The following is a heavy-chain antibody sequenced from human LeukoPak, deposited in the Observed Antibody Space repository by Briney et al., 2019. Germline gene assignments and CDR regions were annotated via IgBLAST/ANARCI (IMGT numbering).Heavy chain of an antibody. V-gene: IGHV3-11*01. CDR1: GFTFSDYS. Sequence: GGSLRLSCAASGFTFSDYSMNWIRQAPGKGLEWVSYISSSVSTIYYADSVKGRFTISRDNAKNSLYLQMNSLRAEDTAVYYCARDQVDTAMVRDPFDYCGQGTLVTVSS. J-gene: IGHJ4*02. CDR3: ARDQVDTAMVRDPFDY. CDR2: ISSSVSTI. D-gene: IGHD5-18*01.